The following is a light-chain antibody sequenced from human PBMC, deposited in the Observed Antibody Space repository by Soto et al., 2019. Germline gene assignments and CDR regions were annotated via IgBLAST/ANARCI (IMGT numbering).Light chain of an antibody. CDR1: QSVSNS. Sequence: EIVLTQSPATLSLSPGERATLSCRASQSVSNSLAWYQQKPGQAPRLLIYDASTRATGIPARFSGSGSGTDFTLTISSLEPEDFAVYYCQQRSNWSPVTFGQGTRLEIK. J-gene: IGKJ5*01. CDR2: DAS. CDR3: QQRSNWSPVT. V-gene: IGKV3-11*01.